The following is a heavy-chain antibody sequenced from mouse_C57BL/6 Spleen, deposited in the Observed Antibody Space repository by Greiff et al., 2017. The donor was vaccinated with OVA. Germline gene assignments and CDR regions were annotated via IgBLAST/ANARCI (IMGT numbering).Heavy chain of an antibody. CDR1: GYTFTSYW. Sequence: QVQLQQPGAELVKPGASVKMSCTASGYTFTSYWITWVKQRPGQGLEWIGDIYPGSGSTNYNEKFKSKATLTVATSSSTAYMQLSSLTSEDSAVYYCARAGSLYYGSSLWYFDVWGTGTTVTVSS. D-gene: IGHD1-1*01. CDR2: IYPGSGST. CDR3: ARAGSLYYGSSLWYFDV. V-gene: IGHV1-55*01. J-gene: IGHJ1*03.